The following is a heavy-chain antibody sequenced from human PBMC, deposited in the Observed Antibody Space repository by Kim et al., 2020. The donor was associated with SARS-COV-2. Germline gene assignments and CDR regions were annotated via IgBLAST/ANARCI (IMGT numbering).Heavy chain of an antibody. CDR1: GGSISSSNW. V-gene: IGHV4-4*02. Sequence: SETLSLTCAVSGGSISSSNWWSWVRQPPGKGLEWIGEIFHSGSTSYNPSLKSRVTVSLDKSKNQFSLTLSAVTAADTAVYYCATLVGSTSRSYSGMDVWGQGTTVTASS. CDR2: IFHSGST. CDR3: ATLVGSTSRSYSGMDV. D-gene: IGHD1-26*01. J-gene: IGHJ6*02.